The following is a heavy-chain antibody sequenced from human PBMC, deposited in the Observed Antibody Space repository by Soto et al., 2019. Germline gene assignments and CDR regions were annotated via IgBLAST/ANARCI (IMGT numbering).Heavy chain of an antibody. V-gene: IGHV3-30*18. J-gene: IGHJ5*02. CDR2: ISYDGSNK. D-gene: IGHD1-26*01. CDR3: AKDHGGSYYRWFDP. Sequence: SLRLSCAASGFTFSSYGMHWVRQAPGKGLEWVAVISYDGSNKYYADSVKGRFTISRDNSKNTLYLQMNSLRAEDTAVYYCAKDHGGSYYRWFDPWGQGTLVTVSS. CDR1: GFTFSSYG.